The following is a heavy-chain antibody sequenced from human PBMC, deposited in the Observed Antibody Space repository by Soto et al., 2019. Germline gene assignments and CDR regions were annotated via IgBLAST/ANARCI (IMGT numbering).Heavy chain of an antibody. CDR2: IRFDGSNI. J-gene: IGHJ4*02. V-gene: IGHV3-33*01. Sequence: QVQMVESGGGVVQPGGSLRLSCAVSESIFRGYGMHWVRQAPGKGLEWVAIIRFDGSNIHYADYVMSRFTISRDNSKNMLYLEMNNLRVEDTAVYYCARDGVGVTTFWGFLDYWGQGTLVTVSA. CDR1: ESIFRGYG. CDR3: ARDGVGVTTFWGFLDY. D-gene: IGHD3-10*02.